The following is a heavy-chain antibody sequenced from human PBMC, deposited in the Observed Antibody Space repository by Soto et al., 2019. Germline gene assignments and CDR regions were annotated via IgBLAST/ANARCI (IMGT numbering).Heavy chain of an antibody. J-gene: IGHJ3*02. V-gene: IGHV4-61*01. CDR3: ARESYDYVWGIYRFISDDAFDI. D-gene: IGHD3-16*02. Sequence: SETLSLTCTVSGGSVSSGSYYWSWIRQPPGKGLEWIGYIYYSGSTNYNPSLKSRVTISVDTSKNQFSLKLSSVTAADTAVYYCARESYDYVWGIYRFISDDAFDIWGQGTRVTFSS. CDR1: GGSVSSGSYY. CDR2: IYYSGST.